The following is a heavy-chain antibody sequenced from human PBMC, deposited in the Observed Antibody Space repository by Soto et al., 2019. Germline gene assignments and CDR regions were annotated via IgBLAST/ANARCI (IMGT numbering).Heavy chain of an antibody. CDR3: AKDLTRQLAYWLAP. CDR1: GFSFTGYY. D-gene: IGHD6-6*01. V-gene: IGHV1-2*02. J-gene: IGHJ5*02. CDR2: INAHSGGT. Sequence: GASVKVSCKASGFSFTGYYIHWLRQAPVQGLEWMGWINAHSGGTEYAQKFQGRVTLTRDTSIATAYLTLTSLTSDDTALYYCAKDLTRQLAYWLAPWGQGTKVTVSS.